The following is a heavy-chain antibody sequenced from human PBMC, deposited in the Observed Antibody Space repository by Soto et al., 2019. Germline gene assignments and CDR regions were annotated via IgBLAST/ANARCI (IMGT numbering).Heavy chain of an antibody. CDR2: ISSSSSYI. CDR1: GFTFSSYS. V-gene: IGHV3-21*01. CDR3: ARGFSVRIAVAGRPSAFDI. Sequence: GGSLRLSCATSGFTFSSYSMNWVRQAPGKGLEWVSSISSSSSYIYYADSVKGRFTISRDNAKNSLYLQMNSLRAEDTAVYYCARGFSVRIAVAGRPSAFDIWGQGTMVTVSS. D-gene: IGHD6-19*01. J-gene: IGHJ3*02.